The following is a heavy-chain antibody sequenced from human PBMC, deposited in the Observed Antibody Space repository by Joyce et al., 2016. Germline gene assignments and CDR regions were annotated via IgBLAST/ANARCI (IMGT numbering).Heavy chain of an antibody. CDR3: AREYGGTFYFDY. D-gene: IGHD4-23*01. CDR2: INPDRGDT. Sequence: QVQLVQSGAEVKNPGASVKVSCKASGFSFSGYYIHWVRQAPGQGLEWMGWINPDRGDTIYAQNFQGRVTMTRDTSISTVYLELGRLTSDDTALYYCAREYGGTFYFDYWGQVTLVTVSS. CDR1: GFSFSGYY. V-gene: IGHV1-2*02. J-gene: IGHJ4*02.